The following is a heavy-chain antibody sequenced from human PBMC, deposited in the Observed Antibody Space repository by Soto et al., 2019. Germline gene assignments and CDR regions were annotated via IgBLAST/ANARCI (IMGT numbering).Heavy chain of an antibody. CDR3: AREYRSGPDAFDI. CDR1: GFTFSNAW. J-gene: IGHJ3*02. CDR2: IKSKTDGGST. V-gene: IGHV3-15*01. D-gene: IGHD3-16*02. Sequence: GGSLRLSCAASGFTFSNAWMSWVRQAPGKGLEWVGRIKSKTDGGSTYYADSVKGRFTISRDNSKNTLYLQMNSLRAEDTAVYYCAREYRSGPDAFDIWGQGTMVTVSS.